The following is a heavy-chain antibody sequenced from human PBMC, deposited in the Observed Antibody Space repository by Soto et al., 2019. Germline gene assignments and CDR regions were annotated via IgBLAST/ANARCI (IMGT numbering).Heavy chain of an antibody. D-gene: IGHD6-13*01. CDR3: ARRDRAAGNYNWFDP. Sequence: SETLSLTCTVSGGSISSYYWSWIRQPPGKGLEWIGYIYYSGSTNYNPSLKSRVTISVDTSKNQFSLKLSSVTAADTAVYYCARRDRAAGNYNWFDPWGQGTLVTVSS. CDR2: IYYSGST. CDR1: GGSISSYY. V-gene: IGHV4-59*08. J-gene: IGHJ5*02.